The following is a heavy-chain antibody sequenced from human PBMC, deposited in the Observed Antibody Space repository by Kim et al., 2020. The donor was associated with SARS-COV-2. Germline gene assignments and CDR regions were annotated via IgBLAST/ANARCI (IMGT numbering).Heavy chain of an antibody. Sequence: SETLSLTCTVSGGSISSYYWSWIRQPPGKGLEWIGYIYYSGSTNYNPSLKSRVTISVDTSKNQFSLKLSSVTAADTAVDYCARGGGNYGTYGMDVLGQGTTVTVSS. J-gene: IGHJ6*02. CDR3: ARGGGNYGTYGMDV. D-gene: IGHD4-17*01. V-gene: IGHV4-59*01. CDR1: GGSISSYY. CDR2: IYYSGST.